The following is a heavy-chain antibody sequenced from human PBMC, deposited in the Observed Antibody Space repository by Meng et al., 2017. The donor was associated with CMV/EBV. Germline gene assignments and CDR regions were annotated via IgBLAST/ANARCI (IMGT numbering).Heavy chain of an antibody. CDR2: FDPEDGET. D-gene: IGHD1-26*01. CDR3: ASTVPLLRKWELQGGDAFDI. V-gene: IGHV1-24*01. Sequence: ASVKVSCKVSGYTLTELSMHWVRQAPGKGLEWMGGFDPEDGETNYAQKFQGRVTITTDESTSTAYMELSSLRSEDTAVYYCASTVPLLRKWELQGGDAFDIWGQGTMVTVSS. CDR1: GYTLTELS. J-gene: IGHJ3*02.